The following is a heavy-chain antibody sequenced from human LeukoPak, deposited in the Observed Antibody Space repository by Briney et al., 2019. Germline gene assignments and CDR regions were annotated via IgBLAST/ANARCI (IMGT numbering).Heavy chain of an antibody. CDR3: ARDFGYCSSTSCFFSNQPYNWFDP. CDR1: GGSISSGSYY. V-gene: IGHV4-61*02. CDR2: IYTSGST. D-gene: IGHD2-2*03. J-gene: IGHJ5*02. Sequence: PSETLSLTCTVSGGSISSGSYYWSWIRQPAGKGLEWIGRIYTSGSTNYNPSLKSRVTISVDTSKNQFSLKLSSVTAADTAVYYCARDFGYCSSTSCFFSNQPYNWFDPWGQGTLVTVSS.